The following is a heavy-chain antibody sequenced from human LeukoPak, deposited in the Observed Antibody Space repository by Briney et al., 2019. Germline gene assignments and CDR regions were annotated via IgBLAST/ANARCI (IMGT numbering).Heavy chain of an antibody. CDR1: GFTFSIYW. CDR3: VRKNAFDM. Sequence: GGSLRLSCAAPGFTFSIYWMSWVRQAPGKGLEWVANIKQDGSEKHYVDSVKGRFTVSRDNAKNSLYLQMDSLRAEDTAVYYCVRKNAFDMWRQGTMVTVSS. CDR2: IKQDGSEK. J-gene: IGHJ3*02. V-gene: IGHV3-7*01.